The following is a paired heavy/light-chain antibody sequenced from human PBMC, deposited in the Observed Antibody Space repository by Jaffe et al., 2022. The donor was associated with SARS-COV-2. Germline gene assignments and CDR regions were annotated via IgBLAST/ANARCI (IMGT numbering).Light chain of an antibody. Sequence: DIQMTQSPSTLSASVGDRVTITCRASQSISGWLAWYQQKPGKAPKLLIYKASSLQSGVPSRFSGSGSGTEFTLTISSLQPDDFATYYCQQYDRYSYTFGQGTKLEIK. CDR2: KAS. CDR3: QQYDRYSYT. V-gene: IGKV1-5*03. J-gene: IGKJ2*01. CDR1: QSISGW.
Heavy chain of an antibody. D-gene: IGHD3-22*01. CDR3: ARDTRNSGYVDY. V-gene: IGHV3-30*04. CDR1: VFTFSSSA. Sequence: QVQLVESGGGVVQPGRSLRLSCAASVFTFSSSAMHWVRQAPGKGLEWVAVISNEGSKKYYADSVKGRFTISRDNSKNTLYLQMNSLRAEDTAVFFCARDTRNSGYVDYWGQGTLVTVSS. J-gene: IGHJ4*02. CDR2: ISNEGSKK.